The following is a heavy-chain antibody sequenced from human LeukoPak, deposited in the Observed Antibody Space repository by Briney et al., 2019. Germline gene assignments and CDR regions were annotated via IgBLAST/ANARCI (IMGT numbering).Heavy chain of an antibody. Sequence: GGSLRLSCAASGFTFSSYSMNWVRQAPGKGLEWVSSISSSSSYIYYADSVKGRFTISRDNAKNSLYLQTNSLRAEDTAVYYCAKTSGYSSGWYEGFDPWGQGTLVTVSS. J-gene: IGHJ5*02. CDR1: GFTFSSYS. CDR2: ISSSSSYI. D-gene: IGHD6-19*01. CDR3: AKTSGYSSGWYEGFDP. V-gene: IGHV3-21*04.